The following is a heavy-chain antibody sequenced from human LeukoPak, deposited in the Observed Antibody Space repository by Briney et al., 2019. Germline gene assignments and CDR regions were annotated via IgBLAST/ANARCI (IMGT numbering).Heavy chain of an antibody. CDR3: AKMSYYYDSSGDGP. Sequence: GGSLRLSCAASGFTFSSYAMSWVRQAPGKGLEWVSAISGSGGSTYYAGSVKGRFTISRDNSKNTLYLQMNSLRAEDTAVYYCAKMSYYYDSSGDGPWGQGTLVTVSS. V-gene: IGHV3-23*01. CDR2: ISGSGGST. J-gene: IGHJ5*02. D-gene: IGHD3-22*01. CDR1: GFTFSSYA.